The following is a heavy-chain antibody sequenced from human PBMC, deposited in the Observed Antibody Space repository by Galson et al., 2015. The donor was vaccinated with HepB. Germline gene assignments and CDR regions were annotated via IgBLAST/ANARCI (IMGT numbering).Heavy chain of an antibody. D-gene: IGHD2-2*02. CDR1: GDSVSSNSAA. CDR2: TYYRSKWYH. V-gene: IGHV6-1*01. J-gene: IGHJ4*02. Sequence: CAISGDSVSSNSAAWNWIRQSPSRGLEWLGRTYYRSKWYHDYAVSVKSRITINPDTSKNQFSLQLNSVTPEDTAVYFCARASCSSTSCYIRDYWGQGTLVTVSS. CDR3: ARASCSSTSCYIRDY.